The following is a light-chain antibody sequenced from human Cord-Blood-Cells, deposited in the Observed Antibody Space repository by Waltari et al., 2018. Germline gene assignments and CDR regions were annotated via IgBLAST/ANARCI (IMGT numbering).Light chain of an antibody. V-gene: IGLV2-14*01. CDR2: DVR. CDR3: SSYTSSSTVV. Sequence: QSALTQPASVSGSPGQSITISCTGTSSDVGGYNYVSWYQKHPGKAPKLMIYDVRNGPTGVSNRFSGSQSGNTASLTSSGPQAEDEADDYCSSYTSSSTVVFGGGTKLTVL. J-gene: IGLJ2*01. CDR1: SSDVGGYNY.